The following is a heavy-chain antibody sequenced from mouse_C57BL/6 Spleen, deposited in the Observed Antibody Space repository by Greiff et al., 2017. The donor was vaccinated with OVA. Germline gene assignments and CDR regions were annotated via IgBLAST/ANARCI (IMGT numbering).Heavy chain of an antibody. J-gene: IGHJ4*01. CDR1: GYAFSSSW. V-gene: IGHV1-82*01. CDR3: ARSNIYDYDVYYYAMDY. CDR2: IYPGDGDT. D-gene: IGHD2-4*01. Sequence: QVQLQQSGPELVKPGASVKISCKASGYAFSSSWMNWVKQRPGKGLEWIGRIYPGDGDTNYNGKFKGKATLTADKSSSTAYMQLSSLTSEDSAVYFCARSNIYDYDVYYYAMDYWGQGTSVTVSS.